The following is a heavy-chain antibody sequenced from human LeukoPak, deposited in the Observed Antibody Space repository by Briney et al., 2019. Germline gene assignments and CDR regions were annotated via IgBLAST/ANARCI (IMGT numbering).Heavy chain of an antibody. V-gene: IGHV3-30*18. CDR3: AKVKGEVIGAFDI. CDR2: ISYDGNNR. J-gene: IGHJ3*02. CDR1: RFTFSSYG. Sequence: GGSPRLSCAASRFTFSSYGMHWVRQAPGQGLEWVAVISYDGNNRYYADSVKGRFTISRYNSKNTLYLQMNSLRAEDTAVYYCAKVKGEVIGAFDIWGQGTMVTVSS. D-gene: IGHD3-16*01.